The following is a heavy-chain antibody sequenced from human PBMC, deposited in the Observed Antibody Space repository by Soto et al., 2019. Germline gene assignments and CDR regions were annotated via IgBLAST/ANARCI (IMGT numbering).Heavy chain of an antibody. V-gene: IGHV4-34*01. CDR3: ARHQPSYDFWSGYYPKHNWFDP. CDR1: GGSFSGYY. Sequence: SETLSLTCAVYGGSFSGYYWSWIRQPPGKGLEWIGEINHSGSTNYNPSLKSRVTISVDTSKNQFSLKLSSVTAADTAVYYCARHQPSYDFWSGYYPKHNWFDPWGQGTLVTVSS. D-gene: IGHD3-3*01. CDR2: INHSGST. J-gene: IGHJ5*02.